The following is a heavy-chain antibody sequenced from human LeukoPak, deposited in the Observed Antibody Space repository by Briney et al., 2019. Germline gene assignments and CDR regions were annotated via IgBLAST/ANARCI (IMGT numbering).Heavy chain of an antibody. V-gene: IGHV1-8*03. D-gene: IGHD5-18*01. CDR2: MNPSSGDT. CDR3: ATPTMRGPSYGYVRLLN. CDR1: GYTFTSFD. J-gene: IGHJ4*02. Sequence: ASVKVSCKASGYTFTSFDINWVRQATGQGPEWMGWMNPSSGDTGYAQKFQGRVTFTRDTSTNTAYMELSGLTSEDTAVCYCATPTMRGPSYGYVRLLNWGQGSLVTVSS.